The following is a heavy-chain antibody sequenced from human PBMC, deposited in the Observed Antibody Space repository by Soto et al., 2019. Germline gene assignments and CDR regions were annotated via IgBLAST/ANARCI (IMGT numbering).Heavy chain of an antibody. CDR1: GGSISSGGYY. J-gene: IGHJ6*03. D-gene: IGHD3-9*01. CDR3: ARDAILTGYSGGYYYYYMDV. Sequence: QVQLQESGPGLVKPSQTLSLTCTVSGGSISSGGYYWSWIRQHPGKGLEWIGYIYYSGSTYYNPSIKRRLTISVDTSKNHFSRKLSSVTAADTAVYYCARDAILTGYSGGYYYYYMDVWGKGTTVTVSS. CDR2: IYYSGST. V-gene: IGHV4-31*03.